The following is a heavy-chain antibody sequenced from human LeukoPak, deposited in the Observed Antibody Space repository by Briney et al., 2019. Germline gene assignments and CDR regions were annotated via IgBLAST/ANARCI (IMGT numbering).Heavy chain of an antibody. J-gene: IGHJ4*02. V-gene: IGHV1-18*01. CDR3: ARDSYSYGYLYYFDY. D-gene: IGHD5-18*01. CDR2: ISAYNGNT. CDR1: GYTFTSYG. Sequence: ASVKVSCKASGYTFTSYGISWVRQAPGQGLEWMGWISAYNGNTNYAQKLQGRVTMTTDTSTSTAYMELRSLRPDDTAVYYCARDSYSYGYLYYFDYWGQGTLVTVSS.